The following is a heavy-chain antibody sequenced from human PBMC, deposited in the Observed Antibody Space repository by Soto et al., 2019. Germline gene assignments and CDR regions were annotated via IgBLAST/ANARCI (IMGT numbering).Heavy chain of an antibody. CDR2: ISWNSGSI. Sequence: GGSLRLSCAASGFTFDYYAMHWVRQAPGKGLEWVSGISWNSGSIGYADSVKGRFTISRDNAKNSLYLQMNSLRAEDTALYYCXKDSDFWSGYHRNYFDYWGQGTLVTVSS. V-gene: IGHV3-9*01. J-gene: IGHJ4*02. CDR1: GFTFDYYA. CDR3: XKDSDFWSGYHRNYFDY. D-gene: IGHD3-3*01.